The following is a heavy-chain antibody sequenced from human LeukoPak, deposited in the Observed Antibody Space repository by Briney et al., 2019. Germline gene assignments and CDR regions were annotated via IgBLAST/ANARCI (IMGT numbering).Heavy chain of an antibody. CDR1: GFTFSSYE. Sequence: GGSLRLSCAASGFTFSSYEMNWVRQAPGKGLEWVSYISSSGSTIYYADSVKGRFTISRDNAKNSLYLQVNSLRAEDTAIYYCARAGSSSRGDFDYWGQGTLVTVSS. CDR3: ARAGSSSRGDFDY. D-gene: IGHD6-13*01. V-gene: IGHV3-48*03. J-gene: IGHJ4*02. CDR2: ISSSGSTI.